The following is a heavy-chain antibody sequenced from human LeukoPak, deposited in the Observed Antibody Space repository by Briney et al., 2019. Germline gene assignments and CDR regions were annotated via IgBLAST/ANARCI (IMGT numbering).Heavy chain of an antibody. CDR1: GGSISSYY. V-gene: IGHV4-59*01. Sequence: PSETLSLTCTVSGGSISSYYWSWVRQAPGKGLEWIGYIYYSGSTNYNPSLKSRVTISVDTSKNQFSLKVSSVTAADTAVYYCARTFSESYYYYGMDVWGQGTTVTVSS. CDR3: ARTFSESYYYYGMDV. D-gene: IGHD1-26*01. CDR2: IYYSGST. J-gene: IGHJ6*02.